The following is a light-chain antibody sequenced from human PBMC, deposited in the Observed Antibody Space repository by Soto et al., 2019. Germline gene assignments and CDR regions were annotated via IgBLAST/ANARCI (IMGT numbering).Light chain of an antibody. CDR1: SSDVGSHNL. J-gene: IGLJ7*01. Sequence: QSALTQPASVSGSPGQSITISCTGTSSDVGSHNLVSWYQQHPGQAPKLMIYEVSKRPLGVSARFSASTSGNTASLTISGLQAEDEDDYYCCSYGGSTAVFGGGTQLTVL. CDR3: CSYGGSTAV. V-gene: IGLV2-23*02. CDR2: EVS.